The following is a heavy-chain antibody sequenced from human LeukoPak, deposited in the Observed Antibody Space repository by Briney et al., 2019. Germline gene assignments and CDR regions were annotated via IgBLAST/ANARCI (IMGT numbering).Heavy chain of an antibody. D-gene: IGHD3-10*01. V-gene: IGHV4-39*01. CDR2: IYYDGNT. Sequence: SETLSLTCTVSGGSISSGSYYWSWSRQPPGKGLEWIGNIYYDGNTRYNPSLKSRVTISVDRSKNQFSLKLSSVTAADTAVYYCARRYYYGSGSPEYWGQGSLVTVSS. J-gene: IGHJ4*02. CDR3: ARRYYYGSGSPEY. CDR1: GGSISSGSYY.